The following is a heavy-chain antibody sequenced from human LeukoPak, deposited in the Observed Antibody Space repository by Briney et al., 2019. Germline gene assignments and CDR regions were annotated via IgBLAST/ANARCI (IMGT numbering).Heavy chain of an antibody. D-gene: IGHD2-15*01. V-gene: IGHV4-31*03. CDR2: IYYSGST. J-gene: IGHJ5*02. Sequence: SQTLSLTCTVSGGSISSGGYYWSWIRQHPGKGLEWIGYIYYSGSTYYNPSLKSRVTISVDTSKNQFSLKLSSVTAADTAVYYCARDLGYCSGGSCYRGRWFDPWGQGTLVTVSS. CDR1: GGSISSGGYY. CDR3: ARDLGYCSGGSCYRGRWFDP.